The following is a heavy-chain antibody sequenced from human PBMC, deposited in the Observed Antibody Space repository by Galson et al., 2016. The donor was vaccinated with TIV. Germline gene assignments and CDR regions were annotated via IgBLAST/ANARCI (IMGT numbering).Heavy chain of an antibody. CDR1: GFTFDDFD. J-gene: IGHJ4*02. D-gene: IGHD2-21*01. V-gene: IGHV3-20*04. CDR2: VNGDGLGT. Sequence: SLRLSCAASGFTFDDFDMAWVRQGPGRGLEWVSSVNGDGLGTSYADSVKGRFTISRDSAKNSLYLQMDSLGAEDTALYYCARVASCGGPCYYFDSWGQGTLVAVSS. CDR3: ARVASCGGPCYYFDS.